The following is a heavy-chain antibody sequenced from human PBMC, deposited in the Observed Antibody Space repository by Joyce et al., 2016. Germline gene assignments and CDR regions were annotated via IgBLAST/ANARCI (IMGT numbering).Heavy chain of an antibody. Sequence: QVQLVQSGAEVKKPGASVKVSCKASAYTFTNYAIHWLRQAPGQRLEWMGWSNPGNGNTKFAQKFQGRVTITRDTSASTANMELSSLRSEDTAVYFCAKGFTKRRYYDFWRLPQIDALDIWGQGTMVTVSP. CDR3: AKGFTKRRYYDFWRLPQIDALDI. V-gene: IGHV1-3*01. J-gene: IGHJ3*02. CDR1: AYTFTNYA. CDR2: SNPGNGNT. D-gene: IGHD3-3*01.